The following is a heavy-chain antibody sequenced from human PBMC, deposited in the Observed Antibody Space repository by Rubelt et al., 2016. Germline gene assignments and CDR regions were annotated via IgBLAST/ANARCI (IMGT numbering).Heavy chain of an antibody. Sequence: QITLTESGPTLVKPTQTLTLTCTFSGFSLSSSAVAVVWIRQPPGKALEWLALIYWNDDKRYSPSLMSRLTITKDTSKNQVVLTMTNMEPVDTATYCCAHSRAARVLDYWGQGTLVTVSS. J-gene: IGHJ4*02. CDR2: IYWNDDK. D-gene: IGHD6-6*01. CDR1: GFSLSSSAVA. CDR3: AHSRAARVLDY. V-gene: IGHV2-5*01.